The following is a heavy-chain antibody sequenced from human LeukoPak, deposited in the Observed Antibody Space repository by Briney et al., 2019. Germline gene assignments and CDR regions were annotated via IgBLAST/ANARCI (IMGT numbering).Heavy chain of an antibody. J-gene: IGHJ4*02. CDR1: GFTFSSYA. CDR3: ARPPRRDYGDYEQQTFDY. D-gene: IGHD4-17*01. CDR2: ISYDGSNK. Sequence: GGSLRLSCAASGFTFSSYAMHWVRQAPGKGLEWVAVISYDGSNKYYADSVKGRFTISRDNSKNTLYLQMNSLRAEDTAVYYCARPPRRDYGDYEQQTFDYWGQGTLVTVSS. V-gene: IGHV3-30-3*01.